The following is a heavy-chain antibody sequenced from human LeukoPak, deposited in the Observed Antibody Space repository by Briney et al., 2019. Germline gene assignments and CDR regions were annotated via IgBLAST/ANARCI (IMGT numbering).Heavy chain of an antibody. Sequence: GDSVKVSCKASGYTFTSYGISWVRQAPGQGLEWMGWISAYNGNTNYAQKLQGRVTMTTDTSTSTAYMELRSLRSDDTAVYYCARGRLLGTLTGYYRPSGYYGMDVCGQGTTVTVSS. CDR2: ISAYNGNT. D-gene: IGHD3-9*01. CDR1: GYTFTSYG. CDR3: ARGRLLGTLTGYYRPSGYYGMDV. V-gene: IGHV1-18*01. J-gene: IGHJ6*02.